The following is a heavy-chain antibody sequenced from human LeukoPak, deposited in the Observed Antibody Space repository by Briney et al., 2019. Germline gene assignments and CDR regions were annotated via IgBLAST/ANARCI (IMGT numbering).Heavy chain of an antibody. CDR1: GYTFTSYA. Sequence: ASVKVSCKASGYTFTSYAMHWVRQAPGQRLEWMGWINAGNGNTKYSQEFQGRVTITRDTSASTAYMELSSLRSEDMAVYYCATGYSYGWSAFDIWGQGTMVTVSS. J-gene: IGHJ3*02. V-gene: IGHV1-3*03. CDR2: INAGNGNT. D-gene: IGHD5-18*01. CDR3: ATGYSYGWSAFDI.